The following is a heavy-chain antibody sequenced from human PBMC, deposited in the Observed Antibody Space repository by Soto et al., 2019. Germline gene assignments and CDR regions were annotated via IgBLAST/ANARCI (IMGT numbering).Heavy chain of an antibody. CDR2: IGTAGDT. Sequence: GGSLRLSCAAAGFSVSTSHISWVRQAPGKGLEWVSAIGTAGDTYYPGSVKGRFTISRENAKNSLYLQMNSLRAGDTAVYYCARDFVHGDHPEYFQHWGQGTLVTVSS. D-gene: IGHD4-17*01. CDR3: ARDFVHGDHPEYFQH. J-gene: IGHJ1*01. V-gene: IGHV3-13*01. CDR1: GFSVSTSH.